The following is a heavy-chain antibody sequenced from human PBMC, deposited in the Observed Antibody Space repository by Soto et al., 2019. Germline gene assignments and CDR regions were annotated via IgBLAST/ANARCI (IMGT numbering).Heavy chain of an antibody. D-gene: IGHD5-12*01. CDR1: GFIFSIDS. V-gene: IGHV3-21*01. CDR3: ARSPRRDGYNPFEY. J-gene: IGHJ4*02. Sequence: GGSLRVSCAASGFIFSIDSMSWVRQAPGKGLEWVSSISSTSSDIYYADSVKGRFTISRDNAKNSLYLQMNSLRAEDTAVYYCARSPRRDGYNPFEYWGQGILVTVFS. CDR2: ISSTSSDI.